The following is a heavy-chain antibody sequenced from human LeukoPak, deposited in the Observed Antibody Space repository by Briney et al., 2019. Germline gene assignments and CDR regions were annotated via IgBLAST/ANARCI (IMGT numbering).Heavy chain of an antibody. CDR1: GGSISSYY. D-gene: IGHD1-26*01. V-gene: IGHV4-59*08. CDR2: IYYSGST. Sequence: SETLSLTCTVSGGSISSYYWSWIGQPPGKGLEWIGYIYYSGSTNYNPSLKSRVTISVDTSKSQFSLKLSSVTAADTAVYYCARLGGVVGATFHFDYWGQGTLVTVSS. CDR3: ARLGGVVGATFHFDY. J-gene: IGHJ4*02.